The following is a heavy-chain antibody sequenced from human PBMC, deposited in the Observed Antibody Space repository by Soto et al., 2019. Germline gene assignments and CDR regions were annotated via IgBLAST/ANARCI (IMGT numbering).Heavy chain of an antibody. Sequence: IVSGESISSSSYYWGWIRQPPGKGLEWIGSIYYSGRTYYNPSFKSRVTISIDTSKNQFSLKLSSVTATDTAVYYCARQRTTVVTQAYFDHWGQGDLVTVSS. CDR3: ARQRTTVVTQAYFDH. V-gene: IGHV4-39*01. D-gene: IGHD2-21*02. CDR2: IYYSGRT. J-gene: IGHJ4*02. CDR1: GESISSSSYY.